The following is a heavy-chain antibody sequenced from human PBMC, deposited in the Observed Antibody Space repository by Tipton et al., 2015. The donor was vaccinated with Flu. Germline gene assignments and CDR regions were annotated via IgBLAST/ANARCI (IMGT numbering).Heavy chain of an antibody. CDR2: INHSGST. CDR1: GGSFSGYY. V-gene: IGHV4-34*01. Sequence: TLSLTCAVYGGSFSGYYWSWIRQPPGKGLEWIGEINHSGSTNYNPSLKSRVTISVDTSKNQFSLKLSSVTAADTAVYYCATQNSGYDWDAFDIWGQGTMVTVSS. J-gene: IGHJ3*02. D-gene: IGHD5-12*01. CDR3: ATQNSGYDWDAFDI.